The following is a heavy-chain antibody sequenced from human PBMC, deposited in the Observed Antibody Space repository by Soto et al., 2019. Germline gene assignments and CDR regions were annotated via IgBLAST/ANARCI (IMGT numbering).Heavy chain of an antibody. J-gene: IGHJ4*02. CDR2: IISIFETA. D-gene: IGHD6-13*01. V-gene: IGHV1-69*01. CDR1: GGTFNTFA. Sequence: QVQLEQSGAEVKKPGSSVKVSCKASGGTFNTFAISWVRQAPGQGLEWIGGIISIFETANYAQRLQDRLTIAADGSTRTAYMELSRLTSDDTAIYFCATSTSSSWQNDYWGLGTLVVVSS. CDR3: ATSTSSSWQNDY.